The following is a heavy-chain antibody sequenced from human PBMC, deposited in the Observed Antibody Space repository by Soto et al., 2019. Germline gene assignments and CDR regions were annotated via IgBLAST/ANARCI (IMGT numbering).Heavy chain of an antibody. J-gene: IGHJ5*02. CDR2: IYYSGST. Sequence: PSETLSLTCTVSGGSISSGDYYWSWIRHPPGKGLEWIGYIYYSGSTYYNPSLKSRVTISVDTSKNQFSLKLSSVTAADTAVYYCARTTYYYDSSGYILRMNWFDPWGQGTLVTVSS. V-gene: IGHV4-30-4*01. CDR3: ARTTYYYDSSGYILRMNWFDP. D-gene: IGHD3-22*01. CDR1: GGSISSGDYY.